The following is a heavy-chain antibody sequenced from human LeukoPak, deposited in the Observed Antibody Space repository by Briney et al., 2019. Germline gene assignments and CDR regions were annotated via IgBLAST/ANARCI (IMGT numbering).Heavy chain of an antibody. Sequence: GRSLRLSCAASGFTFDDYAMHWVRQAPGKGLEWVSGISWNSGSIGYADSVKGRFTISRDNSKNTLYLQMNSLRAEDTAVYYCAKDQGDVGASGSLDYWGQGTLVTVSS. D-gene: IGHD1-26*01. CDR2: ISWNSGSI. V-gene: IGHV3-9*01. CDR3: AKDQGDVGASGSLDY. CDR1: GFTFDDYA. J-gene: IGHJ4*02.